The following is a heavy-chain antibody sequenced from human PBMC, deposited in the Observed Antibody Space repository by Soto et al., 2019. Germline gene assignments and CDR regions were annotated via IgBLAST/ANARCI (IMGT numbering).Heavy chain of an antibody. CDR3: SRRAQEGFDP. CDR2: IDYRGTI. J-gene: IGHJ5*02. Sequence: NPSETLSLTCTVSGGSIATSSYFWAWIRRPPGKGLEWIGSIDYRGTIYNNPSLKSRVTISVDTSKNHFSLKLDSVTAADTALYYCSRRAQEGFDPWGQGPLVTVSS. CDR1: GGSIATSSYF. V-gene: IGHV4-39*02.